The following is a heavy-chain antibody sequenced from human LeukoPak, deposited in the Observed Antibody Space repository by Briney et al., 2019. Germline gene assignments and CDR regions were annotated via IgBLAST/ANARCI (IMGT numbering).Heavy chain of an antibody. Sequence: GASVKVSCKGSGYTFTSYDINWVRQATGQGLEWMGWMNSNSGNTGYAQNFQGRVTMTRNTSISTAYMELSSLRSDDTAVYYCARGKGYSRSFDYWGQGTLVTASS. D-gene: IGHD6-13*01. CDR2: MNSNSGNT. J-gene: IGHJ4*02. CDR3: ARGKGYSRSFDY. CDR1: GYTFTSYD. V-gene: IGHV1-8*01.